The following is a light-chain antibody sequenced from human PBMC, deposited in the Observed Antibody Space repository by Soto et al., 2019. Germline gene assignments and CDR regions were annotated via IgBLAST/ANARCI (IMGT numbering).Light chain of an antibody. CDR1: SSNIGSNY. CDR2: RNN. V-gene: IGLV1-47*01. J-gene: IGLJ3*02. CDR3: AAWDDSLSGVV. Sequence: QSVLTQPPSASGTPGQRVTISCSGSSSNIGSNYVYWYQQLPGTAPKLHIYRNNQQPSGVPDRFSGSKSGTSASLAISGLRSEDEADYYCAAWDDSLSGVVFGGGTKLTVL.